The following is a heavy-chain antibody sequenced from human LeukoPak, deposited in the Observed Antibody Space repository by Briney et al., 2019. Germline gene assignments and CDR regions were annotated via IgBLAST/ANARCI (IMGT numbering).Heavy chain of an antibody. CDR2: IIPIFGTA. J-gene: IGHJ4*02. CDR1: GGTFSSYA. V-gene: IGHV1-69*05. Sequence: GASVKVSCKASGGTFSSYAISWVRQAPGQGLEWMGGIIPIFGTANYAQKFQGRVTITTDESTSTAYMELSSLRSEDTAVCYCARGEDSGYDWDYWGQGTLVTVSS. D-gene: IGHD5-12*01. CDR3: ARGEDSGYDWDY.